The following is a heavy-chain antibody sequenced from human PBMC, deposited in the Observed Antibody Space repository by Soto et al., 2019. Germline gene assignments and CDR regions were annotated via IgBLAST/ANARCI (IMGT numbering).Heavy chain of an antibody. J-gene: IGHJ6*02. Sequence: GASVKVSCKASGYTFTSYGISWVRQAPGQGLEWMGWISAYNGNTNYAQKFQGRVTMTRDTSTSTVYMELSSLRSEDTAVYYCARGSSSWYEDPSYYYGMDVWGQGTTVTVSS. CDR1: GYTFTSYG. CDR2: ISAYNGNT. D-gene: IGHD6-13*01. V-gene: IGHV1-18*01. CDR3: ARGSSSWYEDPSYYYGMDV.